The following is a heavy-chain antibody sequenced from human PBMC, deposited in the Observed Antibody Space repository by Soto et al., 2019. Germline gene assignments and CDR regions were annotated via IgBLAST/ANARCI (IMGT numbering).Heavy chain of an antibody. CDR3: ARERYQVISDGMDV. CDR2: INPQTGGT. V-gene: IGHV1-2*02. CDR1: GYTFTGYY. J-gene: IGHJ6*02. Sequence: QVQLVQSGAEVKTPGASVRVSCKASGYTFTGYYIHWVREAPGQGLEWMGWINPQTGGTSYAQKFQGRVTLSRDTSINAAYLELSRLIFDDAAVYFCARERYQVISDGMDVWGQGTTVTVSS. D-gene: IGHD2-2*01.